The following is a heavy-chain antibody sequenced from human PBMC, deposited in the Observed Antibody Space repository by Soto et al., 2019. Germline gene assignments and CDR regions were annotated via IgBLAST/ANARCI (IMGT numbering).Heavy chain of an antibody. J-gene: IGHJ5*02. CDR1: GFTVSDYY. CDR3: ARRWGANNWFDP. D-gene: IGHD1-26*01. Sequence: XGSLGLSCTASGFTVSDYYMSWIRQAPGKGLEWISYISSSTSYTNYADSVKGRFTISRDNAKNSLYLQMNSLRAEDTAVYYCARRWGANNWFDPWGQGTLVTVSS. V-gene: IGHV3-11*06. CDR2: ISSSTSYT.